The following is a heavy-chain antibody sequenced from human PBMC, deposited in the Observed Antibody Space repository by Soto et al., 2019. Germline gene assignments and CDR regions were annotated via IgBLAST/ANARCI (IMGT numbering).Heavy chain of an antibody. Sequence: EVQLVESGGGLVQPGGSLKLSCAASGFTFSGSAMHWVRQASGKGLEWVGRIRSKSNTYATAYGASLKGRFTISRDDSKNTAYLQMNSLNTEDTAVYYCSRQDSDFWSGKPQYYMDVWGKGTTVTVSS. D-gene: IGHD3-3*01. V-gene: IGHV3-73*01. CDR1: GFTFSGSA. CDR3: SRQDSDFWSGKPQYYMDV. CDR2: IRSKSNTYAT. J-gene: IGHJ6*03.